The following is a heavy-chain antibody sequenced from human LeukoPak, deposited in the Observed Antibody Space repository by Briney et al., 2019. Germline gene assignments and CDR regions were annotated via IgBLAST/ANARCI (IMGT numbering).Heavy chain of an antibody. CDR2: IKEDGNEK. Sequence: GGSLRLSCTASGFTFSTYWTTWVRQAPGKGLEWVASIKEDGNEKYYVDSVKGRFTISRDNAQNSLYLQMNSLRAEDMAIYYCASQRTTIFGGDSFDYWGQGTLVTVSS. V-gene: IGHV3-7*01. CDR3: ASQRTTIFGGDSFDY. J-gene: IGHJ4*02. CDR1: GFTFSTYW. D-gene: IGHD3-3*01.